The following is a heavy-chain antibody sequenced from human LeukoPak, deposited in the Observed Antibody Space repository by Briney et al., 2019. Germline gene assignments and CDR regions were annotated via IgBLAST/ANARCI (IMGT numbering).Heavy chain of an antibody. J-gene: IGHJ4*02. CDR2: IHYSGNS. CDR3: ARGDYDFWSGYYGY. V-gene: IGHV4-59*01. CDR1: GDSISSYY. D-gene: IGHD3-3*01. Sequence: SETLSLTCTVSGDSISSYYWSWIRQPPGKGLEWIGHIHYSGNSNSNPSLKSRVTISVDMSKNQLSLKLSSVTAADTAVYYCARGDYDFWSGYYGYWGQGTLVTVSS.